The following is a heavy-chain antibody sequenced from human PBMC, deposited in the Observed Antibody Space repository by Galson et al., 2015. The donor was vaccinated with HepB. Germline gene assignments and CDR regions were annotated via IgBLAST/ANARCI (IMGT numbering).Heavy chain of an antibody. Sequence: SLRLSCAASGFTFSDYFMSWIRQAPGKGLEWVSYISSSSTYTNYADSVKGRFTISRDNAKKSLFLQMNSLRAEDTAVYYCARTRTGSYLNWFDPWGRGTLVTVSS. CDR3: ARTRTGSYLNWFDP. J-gene: IGHJ5*02. CDR1: GFTFSDYF. CDR2: ISSSSTYT. V-gene: IGHV3-11*03. D-gene: IGHD1-26*01.